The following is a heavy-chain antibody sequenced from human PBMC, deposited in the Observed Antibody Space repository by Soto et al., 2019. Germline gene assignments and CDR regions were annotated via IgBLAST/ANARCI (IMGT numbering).Heavy chain of an antibody. D-gene: IGHD5-18*01. J-gene: IGHJ4*02. V-gene: IGHV3-30*03. Sequence: QAQLVESGGGVVQPGRSLRLSCAASGFAFSSYGMHWVRQAPGTGLEWVAVISYDGSLQHYADSVKGRFTISRDNSTNVVRLQMSSLRAEDTAVYYCVSDRGYGHASVPYSWGQGTLVSVSS. CDR1: GFAFSSYG. CDR3: VSDRGYGHASVPYS. CDR2: ISYDGSLQ.